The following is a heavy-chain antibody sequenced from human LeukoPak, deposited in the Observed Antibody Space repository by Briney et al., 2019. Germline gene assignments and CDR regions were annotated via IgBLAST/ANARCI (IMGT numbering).Heavy chain of an antibody. D-gene: IGHD2-8*01. CDR3: AKEQRVYASIDAFDI. J-gene: IGHJ3*02. V-gene: IGHV3-30-3*01. CDR2: ISYEGLSK. Sequence: PGRSLRLSCAASGFTFSDYAMHWVRQSPGKGLDWVASISYEGLSKYYADSVKGRFTISRDNSKNTLYLQMNSLRAEDTAVYYCAKEQRVYASIDAFDIWGQGTMVTVSS. CDR1: GFTFSDYA.